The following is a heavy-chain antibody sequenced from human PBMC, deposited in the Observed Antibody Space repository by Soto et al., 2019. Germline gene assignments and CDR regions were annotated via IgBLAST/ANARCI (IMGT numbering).Heavy chain of an antibody. CDR3: ARVLEGRYYYESSGY. D-gene: IGHD3-22*01. Sequence: SETLSLTCTVSGGSITGSYWSWIRQPPGKGLEWIGYIYYSGSTNFNPSLKSRVTTTSDTSTSTAYMELSSLRSEDTAVFYCARVLEGRYYYESSGYWGQGTLVTVSS. V-gene: IGHV4-59*01. J-gene: IGHJ4*02. CDR2: IYYSGST. CDR1: GGSITGSY.